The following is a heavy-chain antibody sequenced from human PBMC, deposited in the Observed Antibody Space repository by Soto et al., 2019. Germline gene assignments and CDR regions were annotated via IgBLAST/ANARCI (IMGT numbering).Heavy chain of an antibody. D-gene: IGHD2-2*01. CDR1: GFTFSSYG. J-gene: IGHJ6*02. CDR3: GREHLRRIVLVLAAKNVMDV. Sequence: QVQLVESGGGVVQPGRSLRLSCAASGFTFSSYGMHWVRQAPGKGLEWVAVIWCDGSTIYYADSVKGRFTMSRDNSKNKLYLQRNSLRAEETAVYYCGREHLRRIVLVLAAKNVMDVWGQGTTVTVSS. V-gene: IGHV3-33*01. CDR2: IWCDGSTI.